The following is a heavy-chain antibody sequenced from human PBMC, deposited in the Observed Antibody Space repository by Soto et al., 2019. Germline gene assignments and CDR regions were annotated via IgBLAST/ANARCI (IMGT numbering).Heavy chain of an antibody. V-gene: IGHV3-33*01. D-gene: IGHD3-22*01. CDR3: ARVSYDSRGYRKGFDY. J-gene: IGHJ4*02. CDR2: IWYDGSNN. CDR1: GFTFSSYG. Sequence: QVQLVESGGGVVQPGRSLRLSCAASGFTFSSYGMHWVRQAPGKGLEWVAVIWYDGSNNYYADSVKGRFTISRDNSKHTLYLQMNRLRAEDTAVYYCARVSYDSRGYRKGFDYWGQGTLVTVSS.